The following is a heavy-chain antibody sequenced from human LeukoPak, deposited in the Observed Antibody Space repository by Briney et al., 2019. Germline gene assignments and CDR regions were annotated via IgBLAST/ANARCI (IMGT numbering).Heavy chain of an antibody. CDR2: IYSGGNT. CDR3: ARAGLGWSSLRVATIDRAMGKEYDY. Sequence: PGGSLRLSCAASGFTVSSNYMSWVRQAPGKGLEWVSVIYSGGNTYYADSVKGRFTISRDKSKNTLYLQMNSLRAEDTAVYYCARAGLGWSSLRVATIDRAMGKEYDYWGQGTLVTVSS. CDR1: GFTVSSNY. J-gene: IGHJ4*02. D-gene: IGHD5-12*01. V-gene: IGHV3-66*01.